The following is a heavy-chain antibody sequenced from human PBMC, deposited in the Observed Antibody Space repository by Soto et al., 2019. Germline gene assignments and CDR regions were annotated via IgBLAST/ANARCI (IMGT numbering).Heavy chain of an antibody. V-gene: IGHV1-8*01. CDR1: GYTFTTYD. D-gene: IGHD3-3*01. J-gene: IGHJ6*02. Sequence: QAQLVQSGAEVRKPGASVQVSCKASGYTFTTYDINWVRQAPGQGLEWLGWMDPNSGSTGYAQNFQGRITMTRNISRNTAHMELSSLQSEDTAVYYCARERKFDFWRKGLDVWGQGTTVTVSS. CDR2: MDPNSGST. CDR3: ARERKFDFWRKGLDV.